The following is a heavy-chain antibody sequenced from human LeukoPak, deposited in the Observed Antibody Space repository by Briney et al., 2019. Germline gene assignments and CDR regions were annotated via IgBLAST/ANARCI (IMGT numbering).Heavy chain of an antibody. J-gene: IGHJ6*03. CDR1: GGSISSYY. D-gene: IGHD3-10*01. Sequence: PSETLSLTCTVSGGSISSYYWSWIRQPPGKGLEWIGYIYTSGSTNYNPSLKSRVTISVDTSKNQFSLKLSSVTAADTAVYYCARGSGSYYRYDYYYMDVWGKGTTDTVSS. CDR2: IYTSGST. CDR3: ARGSGSYYRYDYYYMDV. V-gene: IGHV4-4*09.